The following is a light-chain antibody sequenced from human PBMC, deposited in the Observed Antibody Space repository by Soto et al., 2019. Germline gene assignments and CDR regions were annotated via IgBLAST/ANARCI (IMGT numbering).Light chain of an antibody. V-gene: IGKV1-5*03. J-gene: IGKJ2*02. CDR3: QQYGNYSGT. Sequence: DIQMTQSPSTLSAFVGDRVTITCRASQSISSWLAWYQQKRGKAPKLLIYKASTLESGDPSRVSGSGSGTEFTRTISSLQPDDFATYYCQQYGNYSGTFGQRTQLEI. CDR1: QSISSW. CDR2: KAS.